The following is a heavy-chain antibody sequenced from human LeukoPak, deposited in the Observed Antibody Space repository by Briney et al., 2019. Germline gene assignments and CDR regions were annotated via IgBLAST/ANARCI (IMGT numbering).Heavy chain of an antibody. D-gene: IGHD3-16*02. V-gene: IGHV3-30-3*01. J-gene: IGHJ4*02. CDR1: RFTFSSYA. CDR2: ISYDGSNK. Sequence: GGSLRLSCAASRFTFSSYAMHWVRQAPGKGLEWVAVISYDGSNKYYADSVKGRFTISRDNSKNTLYLQMNSLRAEDTAVYYCARDLSWYFDYWGQGTLVTVSS. CDR3: ARDLSWYFDY.